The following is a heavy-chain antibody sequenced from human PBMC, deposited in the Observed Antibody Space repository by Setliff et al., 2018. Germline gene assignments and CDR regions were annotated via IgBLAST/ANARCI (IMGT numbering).Heavy chain of an antibody. CDR1: GFTFSSYE. J-gene: IGHJ4*02. CDR3: ATTPQSDYYYRHDGYFDY. CDR2: ISSSGST. D-gene: IGHD3-3*01. V-gene: IGHV3-48*03. Sequence: GESLKISCAASGFTFSSYEMNWVRQAPGKGLEWVSYISSSGSTYYADSVKGRFTISRDNAKNSLYLQMNSLRAEDTAVYYCATTPQSDYYYRHDGYFDYWGQGTLVTVPQ.